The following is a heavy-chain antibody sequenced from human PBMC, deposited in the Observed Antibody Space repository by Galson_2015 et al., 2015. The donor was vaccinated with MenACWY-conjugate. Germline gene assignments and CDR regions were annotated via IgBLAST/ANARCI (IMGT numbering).Heavy chain of an antibody. Sequence: SLRLSCAASGLTFSNVWMSWVRQAPGKGLEWVSSISSGSTYIFYADSVKGRFSISRDNAKNSLFLQMDSLRAEDTAVYYCARDGYSVKEDNGFDPWGQGTLVTVSS. V-gene: IGHV3-21*01. CDR3: ARDGYSVKEDNGFDP. J-gene: IGHJ5*02. CDR2: ISSGSTYI. CDR1: GLTFSNVW. D-gene: IGHD5/OR15-5a*01.